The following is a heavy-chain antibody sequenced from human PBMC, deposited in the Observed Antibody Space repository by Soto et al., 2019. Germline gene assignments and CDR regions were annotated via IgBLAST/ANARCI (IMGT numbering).Heavy chain of an antibody. CDR1: GFSLSTSGMR. Sequence: SGPTLVNPTQTLTLTCTFSGFSLSTSGMRVSWIRQPPGKALEWLARIDWDDDKFYSTSLKTRLTISKDTSKNQVVLTMTNMDPVDTASYYCARLATRGGYFDYWGQGTLVTVSS. CDR3: ARLATRGGYFDY. D-gene: IGHD3-10*01. V-gene: IGHV2-70*04. J-gene: IGHJ4*02. CDR2: IDWDDDK.